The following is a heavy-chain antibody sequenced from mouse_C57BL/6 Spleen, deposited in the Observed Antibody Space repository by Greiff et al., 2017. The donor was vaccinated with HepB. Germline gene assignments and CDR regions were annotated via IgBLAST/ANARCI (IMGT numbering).Heavy chain of an antibody. J-gene: IGHJ3*01. Sequence: VQLQQSGPELVKPGASVKISCKASGYTFTDYYMNWVKQSHGKSLEWIGDINPNNGGTSYNQKFKGKATLTVDKSSSTAYMELRSLTSEDSAVYYCARKDYYYDYDGAWFAYWGQGTLVTVSA. D-gene: IGHD2-4*01. V-gene: IGHV1-26*01. CDR2: INPNNGGT. CDR3: ARKDYYYDYDGAWFAY. CDR1: GYTFTDYY.